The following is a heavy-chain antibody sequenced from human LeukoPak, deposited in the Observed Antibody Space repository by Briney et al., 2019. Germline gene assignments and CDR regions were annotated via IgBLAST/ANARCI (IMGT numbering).Heavy chain of an antibody. J-gene: IGHJ5*02. CDR1: GYTFTSYG. CDR3: ARDRPRPYYYGSGSYHWFDP. CDR2: ISAYNGNT. D-gene: IGHD3-10*01. Sequence: ASVKVSCTASGYTFTSYGISWVRQAPGQGLEWMGWISAYNGNTDYAQKLQGRVTMTTDTSTSTAYMELRSLRSDDTAVYYCARDRPRPYYYGSGSYHWFDPWGQGTLVTVSS. V-gene: IGHV1-18*01.